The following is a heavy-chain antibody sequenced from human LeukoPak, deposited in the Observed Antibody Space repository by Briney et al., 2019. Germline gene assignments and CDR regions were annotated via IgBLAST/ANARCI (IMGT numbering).Heavy chain of an antibody. CDR2: IYNDGNT. CDR1: GFTVSSNH. J-gene: IGHJ3*02. CDR3: AREKQQVILSDAFDI. D-gene: IGHD6-13*01. Sequence: GGSLRLSCAVSGFTVSSNHMSWVRQAPGKGLEWVSVIYNDGNTYYTDSVKGRFTISRDNSKNTLYLQMNSLRVEDTAVYYCAREKQQVILSDAFDIWGQGTMVTVSS. V-gene: IGHV3-53*05.